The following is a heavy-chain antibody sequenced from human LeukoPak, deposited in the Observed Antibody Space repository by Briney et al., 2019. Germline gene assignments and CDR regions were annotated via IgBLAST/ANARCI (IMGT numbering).Heavy chain of an antibody. V-gene: IGHV3-30*02. CDR1: GFTFSSYG. D-gene: IGHD6-13*01. J-gene: IGHJ4*02. CDR2: IRYDGSNK. CDR3: AKDELQQLVPSLDY. Sequence: PGGSLRLSCAASGFTFSSYGMHWVRQAPGKGLEWVAFIRYDGSNKYYADSVKGRFTISRDNSKNTLYPQMNSLRAEDTAVYYCAKDELQQLVPSLDYWGQGTLVTVSS.